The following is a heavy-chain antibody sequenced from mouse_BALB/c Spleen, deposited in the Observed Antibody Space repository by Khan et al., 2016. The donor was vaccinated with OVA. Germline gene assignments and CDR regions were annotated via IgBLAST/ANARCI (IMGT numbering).Heavy chain of an antibody. CDR1: GYTFTNNW. CDR2: INPTTGYS. V-gene: IGHV1-7*01. Sequence: QVQLQQSGAELTKPGASVKMSCKASGYTFTNNWIPWVKQRPGQCLEWIGYINPTTGYSDFSQNFKDKATLTADKSSSTVYMQLSSLTSEDSAVYYCARFYYALDYWGQGTSVTVSS. J-gene: IGHJ4*01. CDR3: ARFYYALDY.